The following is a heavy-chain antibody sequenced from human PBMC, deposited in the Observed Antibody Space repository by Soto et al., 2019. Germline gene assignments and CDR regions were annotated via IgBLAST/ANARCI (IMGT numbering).Heavy chain of an antibody. V-gene: IGHV1-18*01. D-gene: IGHD3-22*01. J-gene: IGHJ3*02. CDR2: ISAYNGNT. CDR3: ARGLTYYDSSGFYIDAFDI. CDR1: GYTFTSYC. Sequence: ASVKVSCKASGYTFTSYCISWVRQAPGQGLEWMGWISAYNGNTNYAQKLQGRVTMTTDTSTSTAYMELRSLRSDDTAVYYCARGLTYYDSSGFYIDAFDIWRQGTMVTVSS.